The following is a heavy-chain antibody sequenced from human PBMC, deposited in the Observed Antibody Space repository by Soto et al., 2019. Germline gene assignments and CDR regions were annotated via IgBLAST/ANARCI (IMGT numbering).Heavy chain of an antibody. V-gene: IGHV3-23*01. J-gene: IGHJ4*02. CDR1: GFPFSSYA. D-gene: IGHD4-17*01. CDR3: ARNGGLTTVLSVHGFAF. CDR2: ISGSAGST. Sequence: EVQLLESGGGLAQPGGSLRLSCTASGFPFSSYAMNWVRQAPGKGLEWVSSISGSAGSTYYADSVKGRFAMSRDNSKNTVYLQINSLTDADTAVYYCARNGGLTTVLSVHGFAFWGKGTEVTVSS.